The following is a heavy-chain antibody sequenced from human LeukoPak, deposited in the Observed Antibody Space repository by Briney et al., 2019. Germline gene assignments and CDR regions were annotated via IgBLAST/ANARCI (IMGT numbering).Heavy chain of an antibody. V-gene: IGHV3-11*03. CDR3: ATITYPVSTSGWYFDY. D-gene: IGHD6-19*01. CDR1: GFTLSDYY. CDR2: ISDSRSYT. J-gene: IGHJ4*02. Sequence: PGGSLRLSCAASGFTLSDYYMSWIRQAPGKGLEWISYISDSRSYTNYADSVKGRFSISRDNAKNSLYLQTNRLRAEDTAVYYCATITYPVSTSGWYFDYWGQGTLVTVSS.